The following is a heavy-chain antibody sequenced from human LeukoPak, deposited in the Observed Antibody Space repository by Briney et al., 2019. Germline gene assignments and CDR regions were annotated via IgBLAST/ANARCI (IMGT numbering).Heavy chain of an antibody. D-gene: IGHD2-2*01. CDR1: GGSIGSSSYY. CDR2: IYYSGST. Sequence: PSETLSLTCTVSGGSIGSSSYYWGWIRQPPGKGLEWIGSIYYSGSTYYNPSLKSRVTISVDTSKNQFSLNLSSVTAADTAVYFCARDEGSSYPFDYWGQGTLVTVSS. V-gene: IGHV4-39*07. CDR3: ARDEGSSYPFDY. J-gene: IGHJ4*02.